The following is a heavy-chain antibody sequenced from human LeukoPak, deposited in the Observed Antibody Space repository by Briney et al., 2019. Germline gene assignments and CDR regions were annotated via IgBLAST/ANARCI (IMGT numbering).Heavy chain of an antibody. V-gene: IGHV4-34*01. CDR2: INHSGST. Sequence: SETLSLTCAVYGGSFSGYYWSWIRQPPGKGLEWIGEINHSGSTNYNPSLKSRVTISVDTSKNQFSLKLSSVTAADTAVYYCAREGIAARDFVLGGQGTLVRVS. CDR1: GGSFSGYY. D-gene: IGHD6-25*01. J-gene: IGHJ4*02. CDR3: AREGIAARDFVL.